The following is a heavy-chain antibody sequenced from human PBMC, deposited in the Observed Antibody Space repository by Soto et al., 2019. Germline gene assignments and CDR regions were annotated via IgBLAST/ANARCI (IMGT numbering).Heavy chain of an antibody. D-gene: IGHD2-15*01. V-gene: IGHV4-31*03. CDR2: IYYSGST. CDR1: GGSISSGGYY. Sequence: QVQLQESGPGLVKPSQTLSLTCTVSGGSISSGGYYWSWIRQHPGKGLEWIGYIYYSGSTYYNPSLKSRVTISVDTSKNQFSLKLSSVTAADTAVYYCARDRVGYCSGVRCYYFDYWGQGTLVTVSS. J-gene: IGHJ4*02. CDR3: ARDRVGYCSGVRCYYFDY.